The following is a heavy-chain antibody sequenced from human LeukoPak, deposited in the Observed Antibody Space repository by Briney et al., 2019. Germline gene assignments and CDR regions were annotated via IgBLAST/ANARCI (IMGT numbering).Heavy chain of an antibody. D-gene: IGHD1-26*01. CDR3: TRGYSGKSVYAFDI. CDR2: SGNKESRYTT. V-gene: IGHV3-72*01. Sequence: GGSLSLSCAASTFTFNDHYVDWVPQAPGKGLEGFVRSGNKESRYTTEYAASVKGRFTISRDESKTSLYLQMNSLKTEDTAVYHCTRGYSGKSVYAFDIWGQGTMVTVFS. CDR1: TFTFNDHY. J-gene: IGHJ3*02.